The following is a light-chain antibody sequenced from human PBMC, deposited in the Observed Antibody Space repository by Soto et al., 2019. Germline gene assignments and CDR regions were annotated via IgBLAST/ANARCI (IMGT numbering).Light chain of an antibody. CDR3: QQYNNWPRGT. CDR2: GAS. CDR1: QSVSSN. V-gene: IGKV3-15*01. Sequence: EIVMTQSAATLSVSPGDRATFSCRASQSVSSNLAWYQHRPGQAPRLLIYGASTRATDIPARFSGSGSGTEFTLTISSLQSEDFAVYYCQQYNNWPRGTFGHGTKLEIK. J-gene: IGKJ2*01.